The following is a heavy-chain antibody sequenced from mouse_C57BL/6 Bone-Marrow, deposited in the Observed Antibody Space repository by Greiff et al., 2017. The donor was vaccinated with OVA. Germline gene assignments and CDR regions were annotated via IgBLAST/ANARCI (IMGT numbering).Heavy chain of an antibody. V-gene: IGHV1-74*01. CDR3: ARSGSSGLYYAMDY. CDR1: GYTFTNYW. J-gene: IGHJ4*01. CDR2: IHPSDSDT. Sequence: QVQLQQPGAELVKPGASVKVSCKASGYTFTNYWMHWVKQRPGQGLEWIGRIHPSDSDTNYNQKFKGKATLTVDKSSSTAYMQLSSLTSEDSAVYFCARSGSSGLYYAMDYWGQGTSVTVSS. D-gene: IGHD3-2*02.